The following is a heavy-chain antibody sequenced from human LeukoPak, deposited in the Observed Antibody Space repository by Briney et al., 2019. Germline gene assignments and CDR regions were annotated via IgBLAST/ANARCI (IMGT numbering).Heavy chain of an antibody. CDR1: GGSISSSSYY. J-gene: IGHJ6*03. CDR2: IYYSGST. D-gene: IGHD3-3*01. CDR3: ARHRFLEWPATYYYYMDV. V-gene: IGHV4-39*01. Sequence: SETLSLTCTVSGGSISSSSYYWGWTRQPPGKGLEWIGSIYYSGSTYYNPSLKSRVTISVDTSKNQFSLKLSSVTAADTAVYYCARHRFLEWPATYYYYMDVWGKGTTVTVSS.